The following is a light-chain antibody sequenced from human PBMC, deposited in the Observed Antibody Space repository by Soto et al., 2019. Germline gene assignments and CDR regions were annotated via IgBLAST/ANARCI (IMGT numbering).Light chain of an antibody. J-gene: IGKJ3*01. Sequence: EIVMKQSPATLAVSPRERASLSCRATQSISTNLAWSQQKPGQAPRLLIYGASTRATGIPARFSGSGSGTEFTLTVNNPPSDDLEVYYCQQYDKCPLTFGPGTKVDIE. CDR1: QSISTN. CDR2: GAS. CDR3: QQYDKCPLT. V-gene: IGKV3-15*01.